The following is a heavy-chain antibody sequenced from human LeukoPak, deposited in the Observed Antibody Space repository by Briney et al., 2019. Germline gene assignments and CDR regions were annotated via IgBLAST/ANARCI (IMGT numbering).Heavy chain of an antibody. D-gene: IGHD3-22*01. J-gene: IGHJ3*02. Sequence: GRSLRLSCAASGFTFDDYAMHWVRQAPGKGLEWVSGNSWNSGSIGYADSVKGRFTISRDNAKNSLYLQMNSLRAEDTALYYCAKDNYYDSSGLTMGAFDIWGQGQWSPSLQ. V-gene: IGHV3-9*01. CDR1: GFTFDDYA. CDR3: AKDNYYDSSGLTMGAFDI. CDR2: NSWNSGSI.